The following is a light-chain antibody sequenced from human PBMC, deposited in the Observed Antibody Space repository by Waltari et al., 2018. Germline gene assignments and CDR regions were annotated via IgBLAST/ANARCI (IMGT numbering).Light chain of an antibody. J-gene: IGLJ2*01. Sequence: QSVLTQPPSVSGAPGQRVTIPCTGSSSNIGGYFVSWYQQFPGTTPKVLIFQVNKRPSGVSVRFSGSKSDTSASLTITDLQTEDEADYYCLSHDRVLNGWLFGGGTRLTVL. CDR3: LSHDRVLNGWL. CDR1: SSNIGGYF. V-gene: IGLV1-40*01. CDR2: QVN.